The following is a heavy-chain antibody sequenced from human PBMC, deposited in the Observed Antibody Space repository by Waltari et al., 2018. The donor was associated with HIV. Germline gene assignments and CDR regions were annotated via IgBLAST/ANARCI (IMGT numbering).Heavy chain of an antibody. CDR1: GGTFSSYA. J-gene: IGHJ4*02. CDR3: ARDQGQGDGYNPLDY. D-gene: IGHD5-12*01. CDR2: IIPSLGIA. Sequence: QVQLVQSGAEVKKPGSSVKVSCKASGGTFSSYAISWVRQAPGQGLEWMGSIIPSLGIANYAQKFQGRVTITADKSTSTAYMELSSLRSEDTAVYYCARDQGQGDGYNPLDYWGQGTLVTVSS. V-gene: IGHV1-69*04.